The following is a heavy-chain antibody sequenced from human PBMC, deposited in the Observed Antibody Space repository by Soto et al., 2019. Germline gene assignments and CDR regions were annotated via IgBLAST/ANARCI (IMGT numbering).Heavy chain of an antibody. CDR2: VHYSGST. D-gene: IGHD3-22*01. J-gene: IGHJ4*02. V-gene: IGHV4-34*01. CDR3: ARQHYYDSSGYYTWN. Sequence: SETLSLTCDVYGGSFSGYIWTWIRQPPGKGLEWIATVHYSGSTYYTPSLKNRVTISADTSNNQFSLRLNSVTAADTAVYYCARQHYYDSSGYYTWNWGQGTLVTVSS. CDR1: GGSFSGYI.